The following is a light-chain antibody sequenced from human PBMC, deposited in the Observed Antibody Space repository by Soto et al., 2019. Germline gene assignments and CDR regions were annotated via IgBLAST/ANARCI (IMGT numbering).Light chain of an antibody. V-gene: IGKV1-17*03. J-gene: IGKJ2*01. CDR2: GAT. CDR1: QGITNY. CDR3: LQNDAYPFT. Sequence: DIQMTQSPSAMSASVGDRVTITCRASQGITNYLAWFQQKPGQGPKRLIYGATNLQSGVPPRFSGGGSETEFTLTISNLQPEDIATYYCLQNDAYPFTFGQGTKVDIK.